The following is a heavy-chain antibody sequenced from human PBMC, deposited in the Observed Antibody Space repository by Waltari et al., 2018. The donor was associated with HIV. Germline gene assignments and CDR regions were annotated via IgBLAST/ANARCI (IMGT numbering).Heavy chain of an antibody. D-gene: IGHD2-15*01. CDR1: GFTFSTYG. CDR2: IWYDGSNK. J-gene: IGHJ6*02. CDR3: ARADIVRGMDV. Sequence: VQLVGSGGGVVEPGRALNLCCAASGFTFSTYGMRCARKAPGKGLEWVAVIWYDGSNKYYADSVKGRFTISRDNSKNTLYLQMNSLRAEDTAVYYCARADIVRGMDVWGQGTTVTVSS. V-gene: IGHV3-33*01.